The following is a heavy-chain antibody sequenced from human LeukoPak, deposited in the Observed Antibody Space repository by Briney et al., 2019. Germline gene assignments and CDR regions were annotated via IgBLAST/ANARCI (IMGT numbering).Heavy chain of an antibody. V-gene: IGHV4-4*02. CDR2: IYHSWST. Sequence: SGTLSLTCAVSGGSISSSNWWSWVRQPPGKGLEWIREIYHSWSTNYNPSLKSRVTISVDKSKIQFSLKLSTVTDADAAVYYCARQYSSGWLDCWGQGTLVTVSS. D-gene: IGHD6-19*01. CDR1: GGSISSSNW. CDR3: ARQYSSGWLDC. J-gene: IGHJ5*01.